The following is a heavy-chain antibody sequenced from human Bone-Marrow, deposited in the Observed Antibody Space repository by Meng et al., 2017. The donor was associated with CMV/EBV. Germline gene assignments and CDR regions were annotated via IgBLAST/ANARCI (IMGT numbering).Heavy chain of an antibody. CDR1: GFTISSYA. D-gene: IGHD6-19*01. J-gene: IGHJ4*02. CDR2: ISYDGSNN. V-gene: IGHV3-30-3*01. CDR3: ARDPSTGYFDY. Sequence: QLWLGGCGVGVLRPGTSLTLACAASGFTISSYAMHWVRQAPGKGLEWVAVISYDGSNNYYADSVKGRFTISRDNSKNTLYLQMNSLRAEDTAVYYCARDPSTGYFDYWGQGTLVTVSS.